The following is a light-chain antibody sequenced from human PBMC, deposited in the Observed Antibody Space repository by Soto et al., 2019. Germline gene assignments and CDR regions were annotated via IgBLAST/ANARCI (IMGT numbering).Light chain of an antibody. CDR2: DVS. J-gene: IGLJ1*01. CDR1: SSDVGCYNY. V-gene: IGLV2-14*03. CDR3: SSYTSSSTLV. Sequence: QSALTQPASVSGSPGQSLTISCTGTSSDVGCYNYVSWYQQHPGKAPKLMIYDVSNRPSGVSNRFSGSKSGNTASLTISGLQAEDEADYYCSSYTSSSTLVFGTGTKLTVL.